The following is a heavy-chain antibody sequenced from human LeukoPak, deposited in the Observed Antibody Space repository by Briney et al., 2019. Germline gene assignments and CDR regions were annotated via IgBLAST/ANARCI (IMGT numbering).Heavy chain of an antibody. CDR1: GGSFSGYY. CDR2: INHSGST. D-gene: IGHD5-12*01. CDR3: ARGRRRDGYNREYYFDY. J-gene: IGHJ4*02. V-gene: IGHV4-34*01. Sequence: PSETLSLTCAVYGGSFSGYYWSWIRQPPGKGLEWIGEINHSGSTSYNPSLKSRVTISVDTSKNQFSLKLSSVTAADTAVYYCARGRRRDGYNREYYFDYWGQGTLVTVSS.